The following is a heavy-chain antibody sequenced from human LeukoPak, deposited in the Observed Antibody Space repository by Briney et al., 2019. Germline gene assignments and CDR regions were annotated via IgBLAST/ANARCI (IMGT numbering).Heavy chain of an antibody. D-gene: IGHD3-10*01. J-gene: IGHJ4*02. CDR3: AKAAPPGFLPPFDY. Sequence: PGGSLRLACAASGFTFSSYSMSWVRQAPGKGLEWVAAISGSGGSTYYADSVKGRFTISRDNSKNTLYLQMNSLRAEDTAVYYCAKAAPPGFLPPFDYWGQGTLVTVSS. CDR1: GFTFSSYS. V-gene: IGHV3-23*01. CDR2: ISGSGGST.